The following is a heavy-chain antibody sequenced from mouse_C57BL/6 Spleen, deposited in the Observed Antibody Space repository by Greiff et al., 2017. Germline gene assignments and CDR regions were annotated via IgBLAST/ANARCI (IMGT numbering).Heavy chain of an antibody. CDR1: GYTFTSYW. Sequence: QVQLQQPGAELVMPGASVKLSCKASGYTFTSYWMHWVKQRPGQGLEWIGEIDPSDSYTNYNQKFKGKSTLTVDKSSSTAYMQLSSLTSEDSAVYYCASKGGLYAMDYWGQGTSVTVSS. CDR3: ASKGGLYAMDY. V-gene: IGHV1-69*01. CDR2: IDPSDSYT. D-gene: IGHD1-1*02. J-gene: IGHJ4*01.